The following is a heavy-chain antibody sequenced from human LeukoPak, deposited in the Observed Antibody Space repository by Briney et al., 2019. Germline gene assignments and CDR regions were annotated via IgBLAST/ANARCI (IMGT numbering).Heavy chain of an antibody. CDR1: GGSISSGCNY. J-gene: IGHJ4*02. D-gene: IGHD2-21*01. CDR2: IYTSGSN. Sequence: SESLSLTCTVSGGSISSGCNYWSWLRQPAGKGLEGIRRIYTSGSNNDNASLESQFTISVDTSRNQFSLKASSVPAAHTAVYYCARDGRLEGCGGDCYPDYWGQGTLVTVSS. V-gene: IGHV4-61*02. CDR3: ARDGRLEGCGGDCYPDY.